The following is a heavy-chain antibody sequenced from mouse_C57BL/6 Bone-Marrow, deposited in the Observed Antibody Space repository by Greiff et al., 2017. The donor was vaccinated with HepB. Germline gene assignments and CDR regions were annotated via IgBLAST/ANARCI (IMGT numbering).Heavy chain of an antibody. Sequence: ESGPGLVKPSQSLSLTCSVTGYSITSGYYWNWIRQFPGNKLEWMGYISYDGSNNYNPSLKNRISITRDTSKNQFFLKLNSVTTEDTATYYCASDYHGRSSWYFDVWGTGTTVTVSS. V-gene: IGHV3-6*01. J-gene: IGHJ1*03. D-gene: IGHD1-1*01. CDR2: ISYDGSN. CDR3: ASDYHGRSSWYFDV. CDR1: GYSITSGYY.